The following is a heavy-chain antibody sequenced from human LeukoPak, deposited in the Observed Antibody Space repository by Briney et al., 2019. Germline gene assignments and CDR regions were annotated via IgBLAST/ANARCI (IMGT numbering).Heavy chain of an antibody. CDR3: AKAYSSSWYYFDY. J-gene: IGHJ4*02. Sequence: GGSLRLSYAPSGFTFSSYAMSWVRQAPGKGLEWVAVISGGGSGTYYADSVKGRFTISRDNSKNTLYLQMNSLRAEDTAVYYCAKAYSSSWYYFDYWGQGTLVTVSS. D-gene: IGHD6-13*01. CDR2: ISGGGSGT. CDR1: GFTFSSYA. V-gene: IGHV3-23*01.